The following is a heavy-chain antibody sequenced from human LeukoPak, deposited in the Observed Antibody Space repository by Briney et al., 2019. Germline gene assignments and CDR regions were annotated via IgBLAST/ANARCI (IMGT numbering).Heavy chain of an antibody. Sequence: GRSLRLSCAASGFTFSHYGMHWVRQAPGKGLEWVAVIQNDASTKNYVDSVKGRFTISRDNSKNTLFLQMNSLRVEDTAVYYCARGGRPDYWGQGTLVTVSS. CDR1: GFTFSHYG. CDR3: ARGGRPDY. CDR2: IQNDASTK. J-gene: IGHJ4*02. V-gene: IGHV3-33*05. D-gene: IGHD3-10*01.